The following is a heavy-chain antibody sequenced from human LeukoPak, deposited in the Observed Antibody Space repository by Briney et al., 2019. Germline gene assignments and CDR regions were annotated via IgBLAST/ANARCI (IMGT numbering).Heavy chain of an antibody. V-gene: IGHV4-4*02. CDR2: IYHSGST. D-gene: IGHD6-19*01. CDR1: GGSISSSNW. CDR3: ARRAYSSGWYYFDY. Sequence: PSETLSLTCAVSGGSISSSNWWSWVRQPPGKGLEWIGEIYHSGSTNYNPSLKSRVTISVDKSKNQFSLKLSSVTAADTAMYYCARRAYSSGWYYFDYWGQGTLVTVSS. J-gene: IGHJ4*02.